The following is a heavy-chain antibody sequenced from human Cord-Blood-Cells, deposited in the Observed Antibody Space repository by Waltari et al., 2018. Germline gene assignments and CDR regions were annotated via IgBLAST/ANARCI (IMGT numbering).Heavy chain of an antibody. CDR1: GFTFSIYA. CDR2: ISYDGSNK. Sequence: QVQLVESGGGVVQPGRSLRLSCAASGFTFSIYAMHWVRQAPGKGLEWVAVISYDGSNKYYADSVKGRFTISRDNSKNTLYLQMNRLRAEDTAVYYCAREALGSFDYWGQGTLVTVSS. D-gene: IGHD7-27*01. V-gene: IGHV3-30*04. CDR3: AREALGSFDY. J-gene: IGHJ4*02.